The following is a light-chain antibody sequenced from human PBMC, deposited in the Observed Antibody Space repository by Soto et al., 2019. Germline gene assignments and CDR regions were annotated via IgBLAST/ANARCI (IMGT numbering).Light chain of an antibody. CDR1: SGHSTYI. V-gene: IGLV4-60*03. J-gene: IGLJ2*01. CDR2: LEGSGTY. Sequence: QLVLTQSSSASASLGSSVKLTCTLSSGHSTYIIAWHQQQPGKAPRYLMKLEGSGTYSKGSGVPDRFSGSNSGADRYPTISNLQSEDEADYYCETWDSNTRVFGGGTKLTVL. CDR3: ETWDSNTRV.